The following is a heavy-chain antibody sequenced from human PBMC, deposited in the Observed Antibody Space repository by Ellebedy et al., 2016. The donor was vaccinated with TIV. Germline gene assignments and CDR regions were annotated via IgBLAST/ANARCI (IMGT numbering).Heavy chain of an antibody. CDR3: ARSLSGGHNWFDP. D-gene: IGHD3-16*01. Sequence: GGSLRLXXKGSGNSFTNYWIGWVRQMPGKGLEWMGIIYPGDSDTKYSPSFQGQVTISADKSISTAYLQWSSLKASDTAMYYCARSLSGGHNWFDPWGQGTLVTVSS. J-gene: IGHJ5*02. CDR2: IYPGDSDT. V-gene: IGHV5-51*01. CDR1: GNSFTNYW.